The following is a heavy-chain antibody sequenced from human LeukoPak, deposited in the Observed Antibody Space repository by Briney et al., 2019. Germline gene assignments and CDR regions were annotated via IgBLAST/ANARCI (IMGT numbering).Heavy chain of an antibody. D-gene: IGHD3-3*01. CDR3: ARGWFTIEY. Sequence: PSETLSLTCTVSGGSISSGSYYWSWIRQPAGKGLEWIGRIYTSGSTNYNPSLKSRVTISVDTSKNQFSLKLSSVTAADTAVYYCARGWFTIEYWGQGTLVTVSS. CDR2: IYTSGST. V-gene: IGHV4-61*02. J-gene: IGHJ4*02. CDR1: GGSISSGSYY.